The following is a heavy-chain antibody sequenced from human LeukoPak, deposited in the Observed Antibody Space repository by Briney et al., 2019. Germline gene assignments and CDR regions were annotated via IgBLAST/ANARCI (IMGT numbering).Heavy chain of an antibody. Sequence: EASVKVSCKASGYTFTSYGISWVRQAPGQGLEWMGWISAYNGNTNYAQKLQGRVTMTTDTSTSTAYMELRSLRSDDTAVYYCARARDFWSGSDYYYYMDVWGKGTTVTVSS. CDR2: ISAYNGNT. V-gene: IGHV1-18*01. CDR1: GYTFTSYG. J-gene: IGHJ6*03. D-gene: IGHD3-3*01. CDR3: ARARDFWSGSDYYYYMDV.